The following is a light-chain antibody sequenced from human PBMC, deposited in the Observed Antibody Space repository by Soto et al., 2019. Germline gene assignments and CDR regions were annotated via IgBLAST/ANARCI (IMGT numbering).Light chain of an antibody. J-gene: IGLJ1*01. CDR3: SSFTSSRAYV. Sequence: QSVLTQPAPVSGSPGQSITISCTGTSSDVGVYDYVSWYQQQSGKAPKLMIHEVSNRPSGVSNRFSGSKSGNTASLTISGLQAEDEADYYCSSFTSSRAYVFGIGTKVTVL. CDR2: EVS. CDR1: SSDVGVYDY. V-gene: IGLV2-14*01.